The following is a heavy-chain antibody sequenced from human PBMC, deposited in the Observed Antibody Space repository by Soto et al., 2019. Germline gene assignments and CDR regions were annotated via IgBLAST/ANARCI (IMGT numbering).Heavy chain of an antibody. Sequence: QVQLVESGGGLVKPGGSLTLSCVGSGFTLSDYYMSWIRQAPGKGLEWVAYIGHTGSPIFYADSVKGRFTISRDNAKNSLYLQMNSLRAEETALYYCARGSWYYCFDWWGQGTLVTVSS. D-gene: IGHD3-3*01. CDR3: ARGSWYYCFDW. CDR2: IGHTGSPI. CDR1: GFTLSDYY. J-gene: IGHJ4*02. V-gene: IGHV3-11*01.